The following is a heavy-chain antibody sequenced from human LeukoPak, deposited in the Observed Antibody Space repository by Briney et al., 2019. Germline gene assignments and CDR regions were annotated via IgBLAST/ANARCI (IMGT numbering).Heavy chain of an antibody. Sequence: GGSLRLSCAASGFTVSSNYMSWGRQAPGKGLDWVSVIYSGGSTYYADSVKGRFTIARDNSKNTLYLQMNSLRDEDTAVYYCARERAELLWFGEYYYYGMDVWGQGTTVTVSS. CDR1: GFTVSSNY. CDR2: IYSGGST. J-gene: IGHJ6*02. V-gene: IGHV3-53*01. D-gene: IGHD3-10*01. CDR3: ARERAELLWFGEYYYYGMDV.